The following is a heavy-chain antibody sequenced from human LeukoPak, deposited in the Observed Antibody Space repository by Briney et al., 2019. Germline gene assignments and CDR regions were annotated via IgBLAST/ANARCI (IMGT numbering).Heavy chain of an antibody. J-gene: IGHJ4*02. D-gene: IGHD1-26*01. V-gene: IGHV1-8*01. CDR1: GYTFTSYD. CDR3: ARGLGSPVGRNY. CDR2: MNPNSGNT. Sequence: GASVKVSCKASGYTFTSYDINWVRQATGQGLEWMGWMNPNSGNTGYAQKFQGRVTMTRNTSISSVYMELSNLRSEDTAVYYCARGLGSPVGRNYWGQGTLVTVSS.